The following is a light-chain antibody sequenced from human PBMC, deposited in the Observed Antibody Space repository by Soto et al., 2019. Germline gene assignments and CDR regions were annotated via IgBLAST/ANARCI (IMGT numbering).Light chain of an antibody. V-gene: IGKV3-15*01. J-gene: IGKJ5*01. CDR3: QQYGSSPIT. CDR2: RAS. CDR1: QNIYSN. Sequence: IVMTPSPATPSVSPGERATLSPRASQNIYSNVAWYQQRPGQAPRLLIYRASTRATGIPARFSGSGSGTDFTLTISRLEPEDFALYYCQQYGSSPITFGQGTRLEI.